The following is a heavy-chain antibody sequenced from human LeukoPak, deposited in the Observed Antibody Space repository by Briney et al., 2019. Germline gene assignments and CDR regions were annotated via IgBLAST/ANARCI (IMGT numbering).Heavy chain of an antibody. CDR3: TRGSIAAAGNYYFDN. V-gene: IGHV3-73*01. CDR1: GFTFSNAW. D-gene: IGHD6-13*01. CDR2: IRSKANSYAT. Sequence: GGSLRLSCAASGFTFSNAWMSWVRQAPGKGLEWVGRIRSKANSYATAYAASVKGRFTISRDDSKNTAYLQMNSLKTEDTAVYYCTRGSIAAAGNYYFDNWGQGTLVTVSS. J-gene: IGHJ4*02.